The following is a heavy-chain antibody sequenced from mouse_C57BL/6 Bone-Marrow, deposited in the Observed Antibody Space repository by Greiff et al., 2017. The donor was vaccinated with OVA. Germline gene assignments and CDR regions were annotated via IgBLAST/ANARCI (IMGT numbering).Heavy chain of an antibody. CDR3: ARLSITTVGYFDV. J-gene: IGHJ1*03. V-gene: IGHV1-7*01. CDR1: GYTFTSYW. Sequence: QVQLQQSGAELAKPGASVKLSCKASGYTFTSYWMHWVKQRPGQGLEWIGYINPSSGYTKYNQKFKDKATLTADKSSSTAYMQLISLTYEDSAVYYCARLSITTVGYFDVWGTGTTVTVSS. CDR2: INPSSGYT. D-gene: IGHD1-1*01.